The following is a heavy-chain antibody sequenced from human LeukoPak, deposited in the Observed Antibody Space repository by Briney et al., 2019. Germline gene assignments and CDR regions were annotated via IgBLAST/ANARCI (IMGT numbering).Heavy chain of an antibody. Sequence: GGSLRLSCAASGFTFSSYGMHWVRQAPCKGLEWVAVTSYDENNIYYADSVKGRFTISRDNSKNTLYLQMISLRAEDTAVYYCAKDAGAIAAADPYYFDYWGQGTLVTVSS. CDR3: AKDAGAIAAADPYYFDY. V-gene: IGHV3-30*18. J-gene: IGHJ4*02. CDR1: GFTFSSYG. CDR2: TSYDENNI. D-gene: IGHD6-25*01.